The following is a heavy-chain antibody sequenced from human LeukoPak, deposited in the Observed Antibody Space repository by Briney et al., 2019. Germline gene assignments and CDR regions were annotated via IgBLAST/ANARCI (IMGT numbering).Heavy chain of an antibody. Sequence: GGSLRLSCAASGFTFSSYAMNWVRQAPGRGLEWVSGISGSGSGTYYADSVKGRFTISRDNSKNTLYLQMNSLRAEDTAVYYCARGDSSGWYHGYWGQGTLVTVSS. J-gene: IGHJ4*02. CDR1: GFTFSSYA. CDR2: ISGSGSGT. D-gene: IGHD6-19*01. V-gene: IGHV3-23*01. CDR3: ARGDSSGWYHGY.